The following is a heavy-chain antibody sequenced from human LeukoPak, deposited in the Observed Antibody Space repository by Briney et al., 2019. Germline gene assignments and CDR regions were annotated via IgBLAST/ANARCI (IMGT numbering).Heavy chain of an antibody. CDR3: ARFSRITWGDWGDAFDI. CDR1: GGSFSDYF. CDR2: IDDGGNT. D-gene: IGHD2-21*02. V-gene: IGHV4-34*01. Sequence: PSETLSLTCSVYGGSFSDYFWSWFRQFPGKGLEWLGEIDDGGNTNYNPSLMSRVIVSMEKSKKQFSLVMRSVAAADTAVYYCARFSRITWGDWGDAFDIWGQGTTVIVSS. J-gene: IGHJ3*02.